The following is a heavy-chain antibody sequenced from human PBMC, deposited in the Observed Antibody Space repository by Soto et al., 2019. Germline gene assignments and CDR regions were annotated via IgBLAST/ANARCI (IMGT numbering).Heavy chain of an antibody. CDR2: ISATTTYK. CDR1: GFTFDTYT. CDR3: ARGSASKSGHLWYIDL. J-gene: IGHJ2*01. D-gene: IGHD2-8*02. V-gene: IGHV3-21*01. Sequence: EVQVVESGGGLVKPGGSLRLSCTASGFTFDTYTMNWLRQAPGGGLEWVSSISATTTYKYYAASGKGRVTISRDNAKNSPYLQTSSLGAADTAVYHCARGSASKSGHLWYIDLWGRGTLVTVSS.